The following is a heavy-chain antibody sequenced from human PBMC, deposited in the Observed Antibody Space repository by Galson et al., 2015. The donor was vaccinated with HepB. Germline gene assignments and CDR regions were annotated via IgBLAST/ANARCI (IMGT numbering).Heavy chain of an antibody. J-gene: IGHJ6*02. CDR3: ARDSTLGGYYYGMDV. D-gene: IGHD2-15*01. V-gene: IGHV4-38-2*02. CDR2: IYHSGST. CDR1: GYSISSGYY. Sequence: ETLSLTCTVSGYSISSGYYWGWIRQPPGKGLEWIGSIYHSGSTYYNPSLKSRVTISVDTSKNQFSLKLSSVTAADTAVYYCARDSTLGGYYYGMDVWGQGTTVTVSS.